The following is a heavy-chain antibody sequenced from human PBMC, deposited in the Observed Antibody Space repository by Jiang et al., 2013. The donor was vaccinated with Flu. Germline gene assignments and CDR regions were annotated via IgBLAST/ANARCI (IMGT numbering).Heavy chain of an antibody. Sequence: VQLWSLGRLGKAGGSVRLSCAASGFTFRNNAMSWVRQAPGKGLEWVAGISSAGGSPFYADSMKGRFIISRDNSKNMLYVEMTGLRTEDTAVYYCAKHARRGYPYGSLDFWGQGTLVTVSS. CDR1: GFTFRNNA. CDR3: AKHARRGYPYGSLDF. V-gene: IGHV3-23*01. D-gene: IGHD5-12*01. CDR2: ISSAGGSP. J-gene: IGHJ4*02.